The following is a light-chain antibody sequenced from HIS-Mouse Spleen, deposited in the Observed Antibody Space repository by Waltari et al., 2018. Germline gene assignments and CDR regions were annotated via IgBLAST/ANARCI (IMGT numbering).Light chain of an antibody. J-gene: IGLJ2*01. CDR1: KLGSKS. V-gene: IGLV3-21*03. Sequence: SYVLTQPPSVAVAPGKTARVTCGGNKLGSKSVRCYQRKPGQAPVLVVYDDSDRPSGIPERFSGSNSGNTATLTISRVEAGDEADYSCQVWDSSSDHVVFGGGTKLTVL. CDR3: QVWDSSSDHVV. CDR2: DDS.